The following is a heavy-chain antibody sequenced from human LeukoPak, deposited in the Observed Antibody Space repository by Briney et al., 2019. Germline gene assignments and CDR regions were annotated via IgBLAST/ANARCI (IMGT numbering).Heavy chain of an antibody. J-gene: IGHJ4*02. Sequence: PGGSLRLSCAVSGFTFSTYWMSWVRQAPGKGREGVANIKEDGSETYYVDSLKGRFTISRDNVKNSLYLQINSLRADDSAVYYCARDSFETDIDYWGQGTLVTVSS. CDR2: IKEDGSET. V-gene: IGHV3-7*01. D-gene: IGHD3-16*01. CDR1: GFTFSTYW. CDR3: ARDSFETDIDY.